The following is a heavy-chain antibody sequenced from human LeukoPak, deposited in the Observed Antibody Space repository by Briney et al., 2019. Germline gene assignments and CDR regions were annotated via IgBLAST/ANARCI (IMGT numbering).Heavy chain of an antibody. Sequence: ASVKVSCKASGYTFITYDINWVRQATGQGLEWMGWMSPNSGNTGYAQKFQGRVTMTEDTSTDTAYMELSSLRSEDTAVYYCATDPWQNAFDIWGQGTMVTVSS. V-gene: IGHV1-8*01. D-gene: IGHD5-24*01. CDR1: GYTFITYD. J-gene: IGHJ3*02. CDR3: ATDPWQNAFDI. CDR2: MSPNSGNT.